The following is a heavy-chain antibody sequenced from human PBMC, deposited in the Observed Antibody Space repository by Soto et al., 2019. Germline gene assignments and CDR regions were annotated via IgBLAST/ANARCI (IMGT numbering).Heavy chain of an antibody. Sequence: ASVKVSCKASGYTFTRYTMNWVRQAPGQRLEWMGWINPDNGNTKSTQKFQDRVIITRDTSASTAYMDLSSLRSEDTAVYYCARGIATGQLDPWGQGTLVTVSS. CDR2: INPDNGNT. CDR1: GYTFTRYT. CDR3: ARGIATGQLDP. V-gene: IGHV1-3*01. D-gene: IGHD2-15*01. J-gene: IGHJ5*02.